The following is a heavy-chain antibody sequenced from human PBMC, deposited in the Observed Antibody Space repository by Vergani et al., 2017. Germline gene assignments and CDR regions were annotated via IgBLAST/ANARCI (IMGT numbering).Heavy chain of an antibody. D-gene: IGHD5-12*01. Sequence: QVQLQESGPGLVKPSETLSLTCTVSGGSVSSGSYYWSWIRQPPGKGLEWIGYIYYSGSTNYNPSLKSRVTISVDTSKNQFSLKLSSVTAADTAVYYCARYQGYDYSFDYWGQGTLVTVSS. V-gene: IGHV4-61*01. CDR2: IYYSGST. CDR3: ARYQGYDYSFDY. J-gene: IGHJ4*02. CDR1: GGSVSSGSYY.